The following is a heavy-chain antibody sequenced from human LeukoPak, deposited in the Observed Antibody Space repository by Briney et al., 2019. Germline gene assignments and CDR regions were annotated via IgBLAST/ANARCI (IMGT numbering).Heavy chain of an antibody. CDR1: DYSISSGYGYY. CDR3: ARQTGSGLFILP. V-gene: IGHV4-38-2*02. D-gene: IGHD3/OR15-3a*01. Sequence: SETLSLTCTVSDYSISSGYGYYWGWIRQPPGKGLEWIGNIYHSGITYYNHFNSSLKSRVTISIDTSKNQFSLRLTSVTAADTAVYYCARQTGSGLFILPGGQGTLVTVSS. CDR2: IYHSGIT. J-gene: IGHJ4*02.